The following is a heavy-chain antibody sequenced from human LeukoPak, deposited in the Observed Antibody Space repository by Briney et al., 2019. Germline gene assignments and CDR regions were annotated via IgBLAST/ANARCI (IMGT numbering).Heavy chain of an antibody. CDR1: GGTFTNSA. CDR2: IMPLFGTA. D-gene: IGHD4-17*01. J-gene: IGHJ5*02. V-gene: IGHV1-69*05. Sequence: SVKVSCKTSGGTFTNSAISWVRQAPGQGLEWLGGIMPLFGTAGYAQKFQGRVTITKDESTSTVYLELTSLTSDDTAVYYCARDVHGDYGSGWFDPWGQGTLVSVSS. CDR3: ARDVHGDYGSGWFDP.